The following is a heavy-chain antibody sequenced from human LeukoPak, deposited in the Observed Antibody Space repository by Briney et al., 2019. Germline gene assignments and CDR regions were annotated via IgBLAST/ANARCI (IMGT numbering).Heavy chain of an antibody. D-gene: IGHD4-17*01. J-gene: IGHJ5*01. CDR3: ASHSTVTFNS. V-gene: IGHV4-31*03. CDR2: MYYSGST. CDR1: GGSISSGGYY. Sequence: SQTLSLTCTFSGGSISSGGYYWNWIRQHPGKGLEWIGYMYYSGSTYYNPSLKSRVIISVDTSTNQFSLKLSSVTAADTAVYYCASHSTVTFNSWGPGTLVTVSS.